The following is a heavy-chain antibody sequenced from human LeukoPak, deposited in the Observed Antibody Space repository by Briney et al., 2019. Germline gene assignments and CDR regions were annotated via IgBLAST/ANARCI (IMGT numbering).Heavy chain of an antibody. D-gene: IGHD3-22*01. CDR3: AKHDPRRVVITNWFDP. Sequence: GGSLRLSCAASGFTFSAYAISWVRQAPGKGLEWVSAISGGGGITYYANSVKGRFTISRGNSKKTLYLQMNSLRAEDTAVYYCAKHDPRRVVITNWFDPWGQGTLVTVSS. J-gene: IGHJ5*02. CDR1: GFTFSAYA. CDR2: ISGGGGIT. V-gene: IGHV3-23*01.